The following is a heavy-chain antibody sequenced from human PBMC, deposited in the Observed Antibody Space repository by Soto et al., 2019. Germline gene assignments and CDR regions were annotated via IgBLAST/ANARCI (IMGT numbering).Heavy chain of an antibody. J-gene: IGHJ3*01. Sequence: QITLKEAGPTLVKPTQTLTLTCTFSGFSLSTDGVGVGWIRQPPGKALEWLALIYWDDDKRYSPSLKSRLTITKXTXKHXVVLTMTNMDPVDTATYYCAHAYGGTSWPNDAFDVWGQGTVVTVSS. D-gene: IGHD2-2*01. CDR3: AHAYGGTSWPNDAFDV. CDR1: GFSLSTDGVG. CDR2: IYWDDDK. V-gene: IGHV2-5*02.